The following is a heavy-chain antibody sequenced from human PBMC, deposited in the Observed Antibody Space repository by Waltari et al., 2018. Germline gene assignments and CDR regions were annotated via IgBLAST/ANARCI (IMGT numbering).Heavy chain of an antibody. V-gene: IGHV4-39*01. D-gene: IGHD2-21*01. CDR1: GASISISSRDY. J-gene: IGHJ4*02. CDR3: ARYIVGTMVDY. Sequence: QLELQESGPGMVKTSETLSLTCIVSGASISISSRDYWGWIRQPPGKGLEWIGSIYSGGATHYNPSLTSRVTLSVDTSKNQFSLRLRSVTAADTAVYYCARYIVGTMVDYWSPGTLVTVSS. CDR2: IYSGGAT.